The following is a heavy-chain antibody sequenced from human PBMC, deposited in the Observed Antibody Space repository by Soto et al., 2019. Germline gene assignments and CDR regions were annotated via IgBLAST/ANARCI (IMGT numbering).Heavy chain of an antibody. CDR3: VRLPLDS. Sequence: QVQLVQSGAEVKKPGSSVRVSCKIFGASFYNITVSWVRQAPGLGLQWMGRVNPVLGTANYAQEFQGRVRLSADRSTNTAYMDMTSLTPDDTAMYYCVRLPLDSWGQGTLVAVSS. CDR2: VNPVLGTA. CDR1: GASFYNIT. V-gene: IGHV1-69*08. J-gene: IGHJ4*02.